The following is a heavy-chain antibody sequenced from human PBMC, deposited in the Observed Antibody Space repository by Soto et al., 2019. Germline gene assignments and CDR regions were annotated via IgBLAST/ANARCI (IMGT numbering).Heavy chain of an antibody. D-gene: IGHD3-22*01. J-gene: IGHJ4*02. CDR2: ILYDGSNK. V-gene: IGHV3-30-3*01. Sequence: GGSLRLSCAASGFTFSSYAMHWVRQAPGKGLEWVALILYDGSNKYYADSVKGRFSISRDNSKNTLYLQMNSLRAEDTAVYYCARGLFDYYDGGGPAGFWGQGTLVTVSS. CDR3: ARGLFDYYDGGGPAGF. CDR1: GFTFSSYA.